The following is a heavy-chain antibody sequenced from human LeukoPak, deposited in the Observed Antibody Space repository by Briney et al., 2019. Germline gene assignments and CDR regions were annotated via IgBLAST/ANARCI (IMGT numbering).Heavy chain of an antibody. D-gene: IGHD5-12*01. CDR2: MNPNSGNT. CDR1: GYTFTSYD. Sequence: ASVKVSCKASGYTFTSYDINSVRQATGQGLEWMGWMNPNSGNTGYAQKFQGRVTMTRNTSISTAYMELSSLRSEDTAVYYCATRRGYSGYDRIQDYWGQGTLVTVSS. V-gene: IGHV1-8*01. CDR3: ATRRGYSGYDRIQDY. J-gene: IGHJ4*02.